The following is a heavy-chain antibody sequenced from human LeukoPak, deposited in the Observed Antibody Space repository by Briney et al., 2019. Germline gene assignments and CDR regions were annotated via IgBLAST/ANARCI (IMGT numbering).Heavy chain of an antibody. V-gene: IGHV4-59*02. Sequence: SETLSLTCTVSGASVRSHYWSWIRQPPGKGLEWIGYVSYSGGTNYNPSLKSRVTISLDTSNDQFSLRLNSVTAADTAVYYCARLSTYYDFWSPLDYWGQGSLVTVSS. CDR3: ARLSTYYDFWSPLDY. CDR2: VSYSGGT. J-gene: IGHJ4*02. D-gene: IGHD3-3*01. CDR1: GASVRSHY.